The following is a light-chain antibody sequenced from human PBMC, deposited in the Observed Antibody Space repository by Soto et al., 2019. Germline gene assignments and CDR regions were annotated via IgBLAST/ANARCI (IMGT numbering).Light chain of an antibody. CDR3: QHFGSSPPVT. J-gene: IGKJ5*01. CDR1: QSVSGSY. Sequence: EIVLTQSPGTLSLSPGESATLSXXXXQSVSGSYLAWYQQRPGLAPRLLVYGASRRATGIPDRFRGSGSGTEFTLTISGLEPEDFAVYFCQHFGSSPPVTFGQGTRLDIK. CDR2: GAS. V-gene: IGKV3-20*01.